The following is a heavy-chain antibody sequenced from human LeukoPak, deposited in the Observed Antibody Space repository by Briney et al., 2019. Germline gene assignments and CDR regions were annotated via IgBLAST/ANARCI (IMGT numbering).Heavy chain of an antibody. V-gene: IGHV1-69*01. Sequence: SAKVSCKASGGTFSSYAISWVRQAPGQGLEWMGGVIPIFGTANYAQKFQGRVTITADESTSTAYMELSSLRSEDTAVYYCARAEVLLSYGHNKHCLDVWGQGTTVTVSS. CDR2: VIPIFGTA. D-gene: IGHD3-10*01. CDR3: ARAEVLLSYGHNKHCLDV. J-gene: IGHJ6*02. CDR1: GGTFSSYA.